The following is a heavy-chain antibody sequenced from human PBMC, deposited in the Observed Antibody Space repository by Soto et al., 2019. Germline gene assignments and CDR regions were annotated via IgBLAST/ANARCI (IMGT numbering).Heavy chain of an antibody. CDR2: IYPGDSDT. D-gene: IGHD3-3*01. Sequence: GESLKISCKGSGYSFTSYWIGWVRQMPGKGLEWMGIIYPGDSDTRYSPSFQGQVTISADKSISTAYLQWSSLKASDTAMYYCARRITIFGVAGPFDYWGQGTLVTVSS. V-gene: IGHV5-51*01. J-gene: IGHJ4*02. CDR1: GYSFTSYW. CDR3: ARRITIFGVAGPFDY.